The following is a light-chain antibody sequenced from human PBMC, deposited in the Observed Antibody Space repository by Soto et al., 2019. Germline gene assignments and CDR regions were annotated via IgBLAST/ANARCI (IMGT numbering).Light chain of an antibody. CDR1: QIIDNW. Sequence: DIQMTQSPSTLSASVGDRVTITCRVSQIIDNWLAWYQQKPGKVPNLLIYKASTLQSGVPSRFRGSGSGTEFTLTISTLQPDDFATYYCQQYYSYSTFGQGTKVDI. CDR3: QQYYSYST. J-gene: IGKJ2*01. CDR2: KAS. V-gene: IGKV1-5*03.